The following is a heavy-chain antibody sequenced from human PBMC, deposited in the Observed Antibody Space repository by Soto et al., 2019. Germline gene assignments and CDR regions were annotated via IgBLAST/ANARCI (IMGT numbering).Heavy chain of an antibody. CDR3: ARGRGAGTWFDY. Sequence: GGSLRLSCAASGFTFSSYGMHWVRQAPGKGLVWVSRINKDGSSTNYADSVKGRFTISRDNAKNSLYLQMNSLRAEDTAVYYCARGRGAGTWFDYWGQGTLXTVSS. J-gene: IGHJ4*02. V-gene: IGHV3-74*01. CDR2: INKDGSST. D-gene: IGHD6-19*01. CDR1: GFTFSSYG.